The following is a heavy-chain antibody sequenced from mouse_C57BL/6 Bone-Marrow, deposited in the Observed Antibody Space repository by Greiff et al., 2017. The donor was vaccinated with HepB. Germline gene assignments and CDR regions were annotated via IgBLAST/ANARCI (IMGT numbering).Heavy chain of an antibody. CDR1: GYTFTSYW. V-gene: IGHV1-7*01. J-gene: IGHJ1*03. D-gene: IGHD1-1*01. CDR3: ARPTVVAHWYFDV. CDR2: INPSSGYT. Sequence: QVQLQQSGAELAKPGASVKLSCKASGYTFTSYWMHWVKQRPGQGLEWIGYINPSSGYTKYNQKFKDKATLTVDKPSSTAYMQLSSLTSEDSAVYYCARPTVVAHWYFDVWGTGTTVTVSS.